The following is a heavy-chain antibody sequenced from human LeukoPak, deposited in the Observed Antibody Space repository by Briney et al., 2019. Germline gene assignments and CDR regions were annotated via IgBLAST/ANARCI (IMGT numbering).Heavy chain of an antibody. Sequence: GGSLRLSCAASGFTFSSYGMHWVRQAPGKGLEWVAVISYDGSNKYYADSVKGRFTISRDNSKNTLYLQMNSLRAEDTAVHYCAKDGFREGYIAAAGSSNYYYYYYMDVWGKGTTVTVSS. D-gene: IGHD6-13*01. CDR3: AKDGFREGYIAAAGSSNYYYYYYMDV. CDR1: GFTFSSYG. J-gene: IGHJ6*03. V-gene: IGHV3-30*18. CDR2: ISYDGSNK.